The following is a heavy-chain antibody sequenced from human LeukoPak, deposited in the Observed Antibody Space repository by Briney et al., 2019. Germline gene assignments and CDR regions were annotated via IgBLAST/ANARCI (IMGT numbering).Heavy chain of an antibody. D-gene: IGHD3-9*01. Sequence: GGSLRLSCAASGFTFSSYTMNWVRQAPGKGLEWVSSITSSSSYIYYTDSAKGRFTIPRDNAKNSLFLQMNSLRAEDTAVYYCARVLSGTLTFDHWGQGTLVAVSS. CDR3: ARVLSGTLTFDH. J-gene: IGHJ4*02. V-gene: IGHV3-21*01. CDR1: GFTFSSYT. CDR2: ITSSSSYI.